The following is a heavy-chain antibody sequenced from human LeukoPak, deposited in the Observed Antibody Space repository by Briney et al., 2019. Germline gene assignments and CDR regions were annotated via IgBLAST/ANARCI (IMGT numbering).Heavy chain of an antibody. CDR2: ISDDASNK. D-gene: IGHD3-22*01. V-gene: IGHV3-30*18. CDR3: AEGRTRDYYDSSGYFVDY. Sequence: GGSLRLSCVASGFTFSRYGMHWVRQAPGKGLESVAVISDDASNKYYADSVKGRFTISRDNSKNTLYLQMNSLRAEDTAVYYCAEGRTRDYYDSSGYFVDYWGQGTLVTVSS. J-gene: IGHJ4*02. CDR1: GFTFSRYG.